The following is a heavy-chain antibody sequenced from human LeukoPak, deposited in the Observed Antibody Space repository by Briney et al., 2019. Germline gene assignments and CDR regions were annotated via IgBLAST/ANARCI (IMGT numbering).Heavy chain of an antibody. CDR1: RFTFSSYA. Sequence: GGSLRLSCSASRFTFSSYAILWVRQAPGKGLECVAVISNDGSNEYLADSVKGRFTISRDTAKNTLYLQMNSLRAEDTAVYYCARDSQFIGPLYWGQGTLVTVSS. V-gene: IGHV3-30-3*01. J-gene: IGHJ4*02. D-gene: IGHD5-24*01. CDR3: ARDSQFIGPLY. CDR2: ISNDGSNE.